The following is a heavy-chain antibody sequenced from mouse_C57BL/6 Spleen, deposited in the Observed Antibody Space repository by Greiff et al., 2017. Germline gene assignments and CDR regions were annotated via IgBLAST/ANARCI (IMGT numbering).Heavy chain of an antibody. CDR3: AYYYGYDAAY. CDR2: IHPNSGST. V-gene: IGHV1-64*01. Sequence: QVQLQQPGAELVQPGASVKLSCKASGYTFTSYWMPWVKQRPGQGLEWIGMIHPNSGSTNYHEQFKSKATITVDKSSSKAYMHLSSRTSEASAVYYCAYYYGYDAAYGGQGTLVTVSA. CDR1: GYTFTSYW. D-gene: IGHD2-2*01. J-gene: IGHJ3*01.